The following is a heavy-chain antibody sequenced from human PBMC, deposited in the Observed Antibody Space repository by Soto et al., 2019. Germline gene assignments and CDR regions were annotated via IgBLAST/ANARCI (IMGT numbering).Heavy chain of an antibody. Sequence: QVQLVQSGAEVKKPGASVKVSCKASGYTFTSYGIIWVRQAPGQGLEWMGWISAYNGNTKYAQKLQGRVPMTTDTATSTAYMELRRLRSHDTAVYYSARTRGSYAPDFRGQGTLVTVSS. CDR3: ARTRGSYAPDF. V-gene: IGHV1-18*01. CDR1: GYTFTSYG. J-gene: IGHJ4*02. CDR2: ISAYNGNT. D-gene: IGHD1-26*01.